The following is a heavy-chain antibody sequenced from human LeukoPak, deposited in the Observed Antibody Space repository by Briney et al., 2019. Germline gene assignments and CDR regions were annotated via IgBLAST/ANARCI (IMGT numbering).Heavy chain of an antibody. CDR2: XXXSGST. V-gene: IGHV4-34*01. J-gene: IGHJ4*02. CDR3: ARVRYYYGSGSYYDYYFDY. D-gene: IGHD3-10*01. CDR1: GGSFSGYY. Sequence: PSETLSLTCAVYGGSFSGYYWSWIRQPPGKGLEWIGXXXXSGSTNYNPSLKSRVTISVDTSKNQFSLKLSSVTAADTAVYYCARVRYYYGSGSYYDYYFDYWGQGTLVTVSS.